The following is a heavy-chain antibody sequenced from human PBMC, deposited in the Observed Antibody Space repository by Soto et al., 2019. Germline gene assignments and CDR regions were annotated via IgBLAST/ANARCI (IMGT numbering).Heavy chain of an antibody. CDR3: TRGIVATIADYYFDY. V-gene: IGHV3-49*03. D-gene: IGHD5-12*01. J-gene: IGHJ4*02. CDR2: IRSKAYGGTT. Sequence: GGSLRLSCTASGFTFGDYAMSWFRQAPGKGLEWVGFIRSKAYGGTTEYAASVKGRFTISRDDSKSIAYLQMNSLKTEDTAVYYCTRGIVATIADYYFDYWGQGTLVTVSS. CDR1: GFTFGDYA.